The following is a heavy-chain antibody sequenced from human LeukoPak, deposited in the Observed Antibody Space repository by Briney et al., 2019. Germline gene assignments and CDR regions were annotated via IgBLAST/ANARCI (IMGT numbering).Heavy chain of an antibody. CDR1: GFTFSSYA. Sequence: GGSLRLSCAASGFTFSSYAMSWVRQAPGKGLEWVSHINSDGSWTSYADSVKGRFTISKDNAKNTVYLQMNSLRAEDTAVYYCVSFYETYWGRGTLVTVSS. J-gene: IGHJ4*02. V-gene: IGHV3-74*01. CDR2: INSDGSWT. CDR3: VSFYETY. D-gene: IGHD2/OR15-2a*01.